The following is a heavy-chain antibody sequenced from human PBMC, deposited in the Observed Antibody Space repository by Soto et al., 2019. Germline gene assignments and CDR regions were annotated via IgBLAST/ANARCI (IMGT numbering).Heavy chain of an antibody. D-gene: IGHD2-15*01. CDR1: GYSFTSYW. V-gene: IGHV5-51*01. CDR2: IYPGDSDT. CDR3: AIRGSGGSCYSLDPCYMDV. Sequence: GESLKISCKGSGYSFTSYWIGWVRQMPGKGLEWMGIIYPGDSDTRYSPSFQGQVTISADKSISTAYLQWSSLKASDTAMYYCAIRGSGGSCYSLDPCYMDVWGKGTTVTVS. J-gene: IGHJ6*03.